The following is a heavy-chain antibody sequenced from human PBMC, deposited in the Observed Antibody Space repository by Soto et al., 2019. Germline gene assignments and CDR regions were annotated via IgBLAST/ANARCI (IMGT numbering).Heavy chain of an antibody. CDR1: GFTFSNYW. CDR2: IKPDGTEK. V-gene: IGHV3-7*03. J-gene: IGHJ5*02. CDR3: AKDRYSSSWYWFDP. D-gene: IGHD6-13*01. Sequence: PGGSLRLSCVISGFTFSNYWMTWVRQAPGKGLEWVANIKPDGTEKYYVDSVKGRFTISRDNAKNSLFLQMNSLRAEDTAVYYCAKDRYSSSWYWFDPWGQGTLVTVSS.